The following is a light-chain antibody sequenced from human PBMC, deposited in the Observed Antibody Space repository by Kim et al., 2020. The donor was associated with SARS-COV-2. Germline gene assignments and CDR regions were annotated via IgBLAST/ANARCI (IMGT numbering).Light chain of an antibody. V-gene: IGKV3-20*01. J-gene: IGKJ1*01. CDR2: GAS. Sequence: EIVLTQSPGTLSLSPGERATLSCRASQSVSSNYLARYQQKPGQAPRLLIYGASSRATGIPDRFSGSGSGTDFTLTITRLEPEEFAVYYCQQYSSSPATFGQGTKVDIK. CDR1: QSVSSNY. CDR3: QQYSSSPAT.